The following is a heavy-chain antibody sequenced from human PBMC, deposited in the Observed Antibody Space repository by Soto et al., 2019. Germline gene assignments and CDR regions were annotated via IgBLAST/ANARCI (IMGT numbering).Heavy chain of an antibody. CDR1: GGSVNGYY. D-gene: IGHD3-3*01. V-gene: IGHV4-34*01. CDR3: ATRITVFGLLIPPFDP. J-gene: IGHJ5*02. CDR2: INHTGGT. Sequence: SETLSLTCAVYGGSVNGYYWNWIRQPPGKGLEWIGEINHTGGTHYNPSPKSRVTMSVDTSKNQFSLRLSSVTAADTAIYYCATRITVFGLLIPPFDPWGQGTQVTVSS.